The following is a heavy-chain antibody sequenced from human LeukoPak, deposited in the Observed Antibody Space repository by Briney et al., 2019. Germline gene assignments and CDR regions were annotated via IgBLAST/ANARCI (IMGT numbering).Heavy chain of an antibody. Sequence: GGTLRLSCAASGFTFSNYGMNWVRQAPGKGLEWVSAISGSGGSTYYADSVKGRFTISRDNSKNTLYLQMNSLRAEDTAVYYCAKGLELWVYWGQGTLVTVSS. D-gene: IGHD1-7*01. CDR1: GFTFSNYG. CDR3: AKGLELWVY. CDR2: ISGSGGST. V-gene: IGHV3-23*01. J-gene: IGHJ4*02.